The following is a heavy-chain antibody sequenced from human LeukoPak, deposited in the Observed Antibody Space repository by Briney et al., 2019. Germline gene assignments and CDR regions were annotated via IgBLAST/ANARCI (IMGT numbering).Heavy chain of an antibody. CDR1: GFTFSDRY. J-gene: IGHJ4*02. Sequence: PGGSLRLSCAASGFTFSDRYMDWVRQAPGKGLEWVGRTRNKDTTDYAASVNGRFTISRDDSRNSLYLQMNSLKTEDTAVYYCASVVSRRSEIDYSGQGNLVTVSP. V-gene: IGHV3-72*01. CDR3: ASVVSRRSEIDY. D-gene: IGHD3-22*01. CDR2: TRNKDTT.